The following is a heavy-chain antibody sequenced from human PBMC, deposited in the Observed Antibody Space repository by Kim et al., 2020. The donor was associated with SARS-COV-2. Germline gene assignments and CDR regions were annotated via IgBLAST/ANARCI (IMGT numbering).Heavy chain of an antibody. V-gene: IGHV1-2*05. J-gene: IGHJ6*02. D-gene: IGHD3-3*01. CDR3: ARGTRVESGYYLFYYYYGLDV. CDR1: GYTFTGYY. CDR2: INPNSGGT. Sequence: ASVKVSCKASGYTFTGYYMHWVRQAPGQGLEWMGRINPNSGGTNYAQKFQGRVTMTRDTSISTAYMELSRLRSDDTVVYYCARGTRVESGYYLFYYYYGLDVWGQGTTVTVSS.